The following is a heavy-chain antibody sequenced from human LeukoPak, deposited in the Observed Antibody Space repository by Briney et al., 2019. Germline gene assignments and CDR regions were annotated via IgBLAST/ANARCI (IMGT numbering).Heavy chain of an antibody. CDR2: VNSYSGGT. J-gene: IGHJ3*01. V-gene: IGHV1-2*02. Sequence: ASVKVSCKASGYTFTDHFVDWVRQAPGQGLQQMRWVNSYSGGTSYGPSFRGRVTMTREKSISTVYMELSGLTSDDTVVYFCARARKLADDAFDVWGQGSMVTASS. CDR1: GYTFTDHF. CDR3: ARARKLADDAFDV.